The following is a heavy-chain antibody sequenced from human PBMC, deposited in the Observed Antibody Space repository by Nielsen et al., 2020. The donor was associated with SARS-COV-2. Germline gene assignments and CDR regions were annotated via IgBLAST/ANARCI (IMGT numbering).Heavy chain of an antibody. J-gene: IGHJ4*02. Sequence: GGSLRLSCAASGFTFSGNAMTWVRQAPGKGLEWVSAISGSGGSTYYADSVRGRFTISRDNSKNTLYLQMNSLRAEDTAVYYCAKRDSSAWYFRDWGQGTVVTVSS. CDR1: GFTFSGNA. CDR2: ISGSGGST. CDR3: AKRDSSAWYFRD. V-gene: IGHV3-23*01. D-gene: IGHD6-19*01.